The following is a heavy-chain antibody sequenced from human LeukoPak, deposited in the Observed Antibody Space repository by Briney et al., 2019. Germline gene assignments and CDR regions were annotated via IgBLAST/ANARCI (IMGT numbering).Heavy chain of an antibody. CDR2: IYSGGSA. V-gene: IGHV3-53*01. J-gene: IGHJ4*02. CDR3: AREGGIAAAAFDY. Sequence: SGGSLRPSCAASGFTVSSNYMSWVRQAPGKGLEWVSVIYSGGSAYYADSVKGRFTISRDNSKNTLYLQMNSLRAEDTAVYYCAREGGIAAAAFDYWGQGTLVTVSS. D-gene: IGHD6-13*01. CDR1: GFTVSSNY.